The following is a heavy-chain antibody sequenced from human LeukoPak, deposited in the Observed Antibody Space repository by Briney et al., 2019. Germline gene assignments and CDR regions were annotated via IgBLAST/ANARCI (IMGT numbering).Heavy chain of an antibody. J-gene: IGHJ4*02. CDR2: INPDSGGT. CDR1: GYTFTGYY. V-gene: IGHV1-2*04. Sequence: ASVKVSCKASGYTFTGYYMHWVRQAPGQGLEWMGWINPDSGGTNYAQNFQGWVTMTRDTSISTAYMELSRLRSDDTAMYYCARVGDTPFDYWGQGTLATVSS. CDR3: ARVGDTPFDY. D-gene: IGHD2-21*01.